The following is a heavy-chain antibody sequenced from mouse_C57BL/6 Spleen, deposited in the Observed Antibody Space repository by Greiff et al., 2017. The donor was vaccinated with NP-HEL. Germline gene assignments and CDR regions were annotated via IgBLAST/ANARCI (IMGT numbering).Heavy chain of an antibody. Sequence: EVHLVESGGGLVKPGGSLKLSCAASGFTFSSYAMSWVRQTPEKRLGWVATISDGGSYTYYPDNVKGRFTISRDNAKNNLYLQMSHLKSEDTAMYYCARAQAGAMDYWGQGTSVTVSS. CDR3: ARAQAGAMDY. J-gene: IGHJ4*01. CDR1: GFTFSSYA. CDR2: ISDGGSYT. V-gene: IGHV5-4*01. D-gene: IGHD3-2*02.